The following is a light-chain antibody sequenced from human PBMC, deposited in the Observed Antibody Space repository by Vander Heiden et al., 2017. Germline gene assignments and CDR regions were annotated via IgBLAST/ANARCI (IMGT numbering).Light chain of an antibody. J-gene: IGKJ1*01. Sequence: DVVLTQSPLSLPVTLGQPASISCRSSHGLLYGDGNTYLSWFHQRPGQPPRSLFNKVSNRDSGVPDRFSASGSGTVFTLKIFRVEADDVGVYYCMHGKPRLTWTFGQGTQVEI. CDR1: HGLLYGDGNTY. CDR3: MHGKPRLTWT. V-gene: IGKV2-30*01. CDR2: KVS.